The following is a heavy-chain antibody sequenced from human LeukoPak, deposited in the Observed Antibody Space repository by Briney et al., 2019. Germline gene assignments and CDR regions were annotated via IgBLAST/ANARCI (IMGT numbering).Heavy chain of an antibody. CDR3: ARSRGRKGTPFDY. CDR1: GGSISTYY. Sequence: SETLSLTCTVSGGSISTYYWSWIRQPPGKGLEWIGYIYTGGSTDYNPSLKSRVTISLDTSNNQFSLNLNSVTAAATAVYYCARSRGRKGTPFDYWGQGILVTVSS. V-gene: IGHV4-4*09. D-gene: IGHD3-10*01. CDR2: IYTGGST. J-gene: IGHJ4*02.